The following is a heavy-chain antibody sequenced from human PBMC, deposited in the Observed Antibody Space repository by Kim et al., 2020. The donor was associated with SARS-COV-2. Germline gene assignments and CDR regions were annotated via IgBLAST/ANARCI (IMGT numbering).Heavy chain of an antibody. D-gene: IGHD3-22*01. CDR3: AKDSGYYDSSGYYHY. Sequence: GGSLRLSCAASGFTFDDYAMHWVRQAPGKGLEWVSLISWDGGSTYYADSVKGRFTISRDNSKNSLYLQMNSLRAEETALYYCAKDSGYYDSSGYYHYWG. J-gene: IGHJ4*01. V-gene: IGHV3-43D*03. CDR2: ISWDGGST. CDR1: GFTFDDYA.